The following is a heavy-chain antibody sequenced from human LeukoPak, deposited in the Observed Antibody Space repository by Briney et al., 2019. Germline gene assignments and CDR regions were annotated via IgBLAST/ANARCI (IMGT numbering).Heavy chain of an antibody. CDR3: ASAGGVAAAAWFDP. D-gene: IGHD6-13*01. V-gene: IGHV4-39*07. CDR1: GGSISSSSYY. CDR2: IYYSGST. J-gene: IGHJ5*02. Sequence: SETLSLTCTVSGGSISSSSYYWGWIRQPPGKGLEWIGSIYYSGSTYYNPSLKSRVTISVDTSKNQFSLKLSSVTAADTAVYYCASAGGVAAAAWFDPWGQGTLVTVSS.